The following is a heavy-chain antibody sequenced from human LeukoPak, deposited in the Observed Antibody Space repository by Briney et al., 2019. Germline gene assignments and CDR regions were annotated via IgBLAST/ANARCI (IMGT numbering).Heavy chain of an antibody. CDR3: ASGSERRAFDI. V-gene: IGHV4-30-4*01. J-gene: IGHJ3*02. CDR2: IYYSGST. CDR1: GGPISSGDYY. Sequence: PSETLSLTCTVSGGPISSGDYYWSWIRQPPGKGLEWIGYIYYSGSTYYNPSLKSRVTISVDTSKNRFSLKLSSVTAADTAVYYCASGSERRAFDIWGQGTMVTVSS.